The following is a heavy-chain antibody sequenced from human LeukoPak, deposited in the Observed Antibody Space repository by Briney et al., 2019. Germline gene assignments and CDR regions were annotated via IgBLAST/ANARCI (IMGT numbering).Heavy chain of an antibody. J-gene: IGHJ3*02. CDR2: IYYSGST. Sequence: SQTLSLTCTVSGGSISSGDYYWSWIRQPPGKGLEWIGYIYYSGSTYYNPSLKSRVTISVDTSKNQFSLKLSSVTAADTAVYYCARAPDYGGNSEDAFDIWGQGTMVTVSS. V-gene: IGHV4-30-4*08. D-gene: IGHD4-23*01. CDR3: ARAPDYGGNSEDAFDI. CDR1: GGSISSGDYY.